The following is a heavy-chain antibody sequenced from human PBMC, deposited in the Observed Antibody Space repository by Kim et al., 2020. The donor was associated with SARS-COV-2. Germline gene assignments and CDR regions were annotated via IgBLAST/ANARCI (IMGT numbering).Heavy chain of an antibody. CDR1: GFTFRSTW. CDR3: ATDMSYSMGN. Sequence: GGSLRLSCAASGFTFRSTWMHWVRQFPGKGLVWVSHIIHDGIRTNYADSVRGRFTISRDNAKNTVYLQMNSLRAEDTAVYPCATDMSYSMGNWGQVILVT. V-gene: IGHV3-74*01. J-gene: IGHJ4*02. CDR2: IIHDGIRT. D-gene: IGHD2-21*01.